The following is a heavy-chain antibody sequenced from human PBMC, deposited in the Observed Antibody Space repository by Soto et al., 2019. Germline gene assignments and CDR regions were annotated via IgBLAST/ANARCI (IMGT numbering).Heavy chain of an antibody. V-gene: IGHV3-48*02. D-gene: IGHD3-3*01. Sequence: VPLVESGGGLVQPGGSLRLSCAASGFTFSSYSMNWVRQAPGKGLEWVSYISSSSSTIYYADSVKGRFTISRDNAKNSLYLQMNSLRDEDTAVYYCARDLPSRSTIFGVVDYWGQGTLVTVSS. CDR1: GFTFSSYS. CDR2: ISSSSSTI. J-gene: IGHJ4*02. CDR3: ARDLPSRSTIFGVVDY.